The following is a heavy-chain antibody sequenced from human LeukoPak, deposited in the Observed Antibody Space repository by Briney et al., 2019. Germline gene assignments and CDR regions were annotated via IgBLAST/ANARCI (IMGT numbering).Heavy chain of an antibody. Sequence: GASVKVSCKASGYTFTTYDLNWVRQATGQGREWMGWMNPNSGNTGYAQKFQGSVTMTRNISITTAYMELSNLTSEDTAVYYCARRIRGAPTDYWGQGTLVTVSS. CDR2: MNPNSGNT. D-gene: IGHD3-10*01. J-gene: IGHJ4*02. V-gene: IGHV1-8*01. CDR3: ARRIRGAPTDY. CDR1: GYTFTTYD.